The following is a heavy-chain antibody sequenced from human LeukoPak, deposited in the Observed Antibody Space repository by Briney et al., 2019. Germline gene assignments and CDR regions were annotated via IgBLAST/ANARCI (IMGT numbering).Heavy chain of an antibody. V-gene: IGHV4-38-2*02. Sequence: SETLSLTCTVSGYSISSGYYWGWIRQPPGKGLEWIGSIYHSGSTYYNPSLKSRVTISVDTSKNQFSLKLSSVTAADTAVYYCARLGSSGYTSDYWGQGTLVTVSS. CDR3: ARLGSSGYTSDY. CDR2: IYHSGST. CDR1: GYSISSGYY. D-gene: IGHD6-19*01. J-gene: IGHJ4*02.